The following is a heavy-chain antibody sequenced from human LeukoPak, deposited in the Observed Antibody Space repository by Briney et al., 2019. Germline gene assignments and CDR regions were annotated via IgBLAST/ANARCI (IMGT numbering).Heavy chain of an antibody. V-gene: IGHV4-59*01. CDR2: IYYSGST. Sequence: SETLSLTCTVSGGSISYYYWSWIRQPPGKGLEWIGYIYYSGSTNYNPSLKSRVTISVDTSKNQFSLKLSSVTAADTAVYYCARGDSGSYLTLYYYGMDVWGQGTTVTVSS. CDR3: ARGDSGSYLTLYYYGMDV. D-gene: IGHD1-26*01. J-gene: IGHJ6*02. CDR1: GGSISYYY.